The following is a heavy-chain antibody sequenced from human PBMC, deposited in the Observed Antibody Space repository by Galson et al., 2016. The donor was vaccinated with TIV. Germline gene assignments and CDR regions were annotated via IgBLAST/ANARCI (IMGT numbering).Heavy chain of an antibody. CDR2: FDPEAGRT. D-gene: IGHD3-22*01. Sequence: SVKVSCKVSGYTLSEIAMHWVRQAPGKGLEWMGGFDPEAGRTIYAQKFHGRVTVTEGTATDTAYMELNNLRSDDTAVYYCATVAWFPGLSLDSWGQGTLVIVSS. V-gene: IGHV1-24*01. CDR3: ATVAWFPGLSLDS. CDR1: GYTLSEIA. J-gene: IGHJ4*02.